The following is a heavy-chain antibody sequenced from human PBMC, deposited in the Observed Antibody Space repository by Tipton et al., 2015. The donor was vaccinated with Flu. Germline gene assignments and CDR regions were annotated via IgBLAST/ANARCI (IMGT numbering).Heavy chain of an antibody. Sequence: TLSLTCTVSGGSISSYYWSWIRQPAGKGLEWIGRIYTSGSTNYNPSLKSRVTISVDTSKNQFSLKLSSVTAADTAAYYCAIAGEKSRTSNTYYFDYSGQGSLVAVFS. V-gene: IGHV4-4*07. CDR1: GGSISSYY. CDR3: AIAGEKSRTSNTYYFDY. D-gene: IGHD3-16*01. CDR2: IYTSGST. J-gene: IGHJ4*02.